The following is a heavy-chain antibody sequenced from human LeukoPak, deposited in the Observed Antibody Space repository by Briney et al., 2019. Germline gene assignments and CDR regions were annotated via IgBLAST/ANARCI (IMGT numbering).Heavy chain of an antibody. V-gene: IGHV4-39*01. CDR2: IYYSGST. Sequence: SETLSLTCTVSAGSISSSSYYWGWIRQSPGKGLEWIGSIYYSGSTYHNPSLKSRLTISVDTSENQFSLKLSSVTAADTAVYYCVTSNYGRFDPWGQGTLVTVSS. CDR3: VTSNYGRFDP. CDR1: AGSISSSSYY. D-gene: IGHD4-11*01. J-gene: IGHJ5*02.